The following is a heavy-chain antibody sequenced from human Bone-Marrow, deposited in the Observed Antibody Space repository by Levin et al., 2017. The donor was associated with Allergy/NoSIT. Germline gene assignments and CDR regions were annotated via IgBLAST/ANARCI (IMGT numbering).Heavy chain of an antibody. Sequence: GGSLRLSCAASGFTFSSYWMSWVRQAPGKGLEWVANIKQDGSEKNYVDSVKGRFTISRDNAKNSLYLQMNSLRAEDTAVYYCARGSWYSSSTDPIYFQHWGQGTLVTVSS. CDR3: ARGSWYSSSTDPIYFQH. CDR2: IKQDGSEK. V-gene: IGHV3-7*01. J-gene: IGHJ1*01. CDR1: GFTFSSYW. D-gene: IGHD6-13*01.